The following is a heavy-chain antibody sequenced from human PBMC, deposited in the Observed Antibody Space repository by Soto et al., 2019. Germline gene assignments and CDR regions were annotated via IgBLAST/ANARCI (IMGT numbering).Heavy chain of an antibody. J-gene: IGHJ4*02. D-gene: IGHD5-18*01. V-gene: IGHV3-33*01. Sequence: GGSLRLSCAASGFTFSSYGMHWVRQAPGKGLEWVAVIWYDGSNKYYADSVKGRFTISRDNSKNTLYLQMNSLRAEDTAVYYCARARYSYGPDYWGQGTLVTVSS. CDR3: ARARYSYGPDY. CDR2: IWYDGSNK. CDR1: GFTFSSYG.